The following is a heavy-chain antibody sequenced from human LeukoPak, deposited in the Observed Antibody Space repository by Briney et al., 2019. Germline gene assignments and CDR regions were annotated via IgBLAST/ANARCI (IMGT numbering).Heavy chain of an antibody. CDR1: GYTFTAYC. J-gene: IGHJ6*03. CDR2: INPNTGGT. CDR3: AREGSGWNPPPSSYMDV. D-gene: IGHD6-19*01. Sequence: ASVKVSCKASGYTFTAYCMYWVRQAPGQGLEWMGWINPNTGGTNYAQKFQGRVTMTRDTSISTAYMELSRLISDDTAVYYCAREGSGWNPPPSSYMDVGGKGPTVTASS. V-gene: IGHV1-2*02.